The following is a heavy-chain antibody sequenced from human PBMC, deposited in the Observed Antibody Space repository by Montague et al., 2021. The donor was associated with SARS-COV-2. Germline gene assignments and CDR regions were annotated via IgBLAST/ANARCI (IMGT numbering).Heavy chain of an antibody. CDR3: TSGREGNYNVMDV. V-gene: IGHV6-1*01. J-gene: IGHJ6*02. CDR1: GESVSSNSAT. D-gene: IGHD1-1*01. CDR2: TYYRSKWYN. Sequence: CAISGESVSSNSATWNWVRQSPSRGLEWLGRTYYRSKWYNDYAVXXRCRVTINPDTSKNQFSLQLNSVTPEDTAIYYCTSGREGNYNVMDVWGQGTTVTVSS.